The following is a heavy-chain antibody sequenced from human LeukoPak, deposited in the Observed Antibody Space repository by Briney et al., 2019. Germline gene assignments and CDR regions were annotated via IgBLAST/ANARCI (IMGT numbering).Heavy chain of an antibody. CDR2: IKQAGSEK. D-gene: IGHD6-6*01. V-gene: IGHV3-7*01. Sequence: PGGSLRLSCTVSGSTVSSNSMSWVRQAPGKGLEWVANIKQAGSEKYYVDSVKGRFTISRDNAKNSLYLQMNSLRAEDTAVYYCARDLSSSYSPWGQGTLVTVSS. CDR1: GSTVSSNS. J-gene: IGHJ5*02. CDR3: ARDLSSSYSP.